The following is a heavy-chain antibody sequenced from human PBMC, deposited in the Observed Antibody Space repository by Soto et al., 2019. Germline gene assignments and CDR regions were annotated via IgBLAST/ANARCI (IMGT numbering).Heavy chain of an antibody. CDR3: AKVQTGIAAAGTPPRDYYYYGMDV. CDR2: ISYDGSNK. CDR1: GFTFSSYG. Sequence: QVQLVESGGGVVQPGRSLRLSCAASGFTFSSYGMHWVRQAPGKGLEWVAVISYDGSNKYYADSVKGRFTISRDNSKNTLYLQMNSLRAEDTAVYYCAKVQTGIAAAGTPPRDYYYYGMDVWGQGTTVTVSS. J-gene: IGHJ6*02. D-gene: IGHD6-13*01. V-gene: IGHV3-30*18.